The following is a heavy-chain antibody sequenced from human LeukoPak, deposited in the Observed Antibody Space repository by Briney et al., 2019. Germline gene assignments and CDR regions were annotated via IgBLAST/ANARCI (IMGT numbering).Heavy chain of an antibody. CDR3: ARGGTGYCSTTNCYFNS. J-gene: IGHJ4*02. CDR1: GDSVSTNGAA. Sequence: SQTLSLTCAISGDSVSTNGAAWNWIRRSPSRGLEGLGRTYYRSKWYNDYAVSVKSRITINPDTSKNQFSLLLNSVTPEDTAVYYCARGGTGYCSTTNCYFNSWGQGTLVTVSS. D-gene: IGHD2-2*01. CDR2: TYYRSKWYN. V-gene: IGHV6-1*01.